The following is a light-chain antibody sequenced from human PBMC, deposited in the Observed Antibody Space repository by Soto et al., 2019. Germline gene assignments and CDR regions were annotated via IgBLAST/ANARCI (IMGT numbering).Light chain of an antibody. CDR1: SSNIGAGYD. CDR2: GNI. J-gene: IGLJ1*01. CDR3: TSYTRSPHYV. Sequence: QSVLTQPPSVSGAPGQRVTISCTGSSSNIGAGYDVHWYQQRPGTAPKLLIFGNINRPSGVSARFSGSKSGNTASLTISGLQTEDEADYYCTSYTRSPHYVFGTGTKVTVL. V-gene: IGLV1-40*01.